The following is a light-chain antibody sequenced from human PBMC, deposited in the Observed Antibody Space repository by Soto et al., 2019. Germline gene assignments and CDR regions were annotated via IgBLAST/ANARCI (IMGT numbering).Light chain of an antibody. CDR2: GAS. J-gene: IGKJ2*01. Sequence: EIVMTQSPATLSVSPGERANLSCRASQSVSRSLAWFQQKPGQAPSLLIYGASNRATGVPARFSGSGSGTEFTLTISSLQSEEIAVYYCQQYTNWTTTYTFGQGTRLEIK. V-gene: IGKV3-15*01. CDR3: QQYTNWTTTYT. CDR1: QSVSRS.